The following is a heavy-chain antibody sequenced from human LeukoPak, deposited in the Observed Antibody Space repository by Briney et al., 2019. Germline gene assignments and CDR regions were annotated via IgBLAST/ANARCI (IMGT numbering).Heavy chain of an antibody. D-gene: IGHD3-22*01. CDR3: AREKGGYYDSSGYTDY. Sequence: NPGGSLRLSCAASGFTFSDYYMSWIRQAPGKGLEWVSYISSSGSTIYYADSVKGRFTISRDNAKNSLYLQMNSLRAEDAAVYYCAREKGGYYDSSGYTDYWGQGTLVTVSS. J-gene: IGHJ4*02. V-gene: IGHV3-11*01. CDR2: ISSSGSTI. CDR1: GFTFSDYY.